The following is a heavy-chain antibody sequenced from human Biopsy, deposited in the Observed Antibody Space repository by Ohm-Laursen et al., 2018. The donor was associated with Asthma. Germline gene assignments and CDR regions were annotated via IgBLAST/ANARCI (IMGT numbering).Heavy chain of an antibody. CDR2: ISWNSGSI. Sequence: SLRLSCSALGFTFDDYGMHWVRQAPGKGLEWVSGISWNSGSIGYADSVKGRFTISRDNAKNSLYLQMNSLRVEDTALYYCAKATLGDIGKDYWGQGTLVTVSS. CDR3: AKATLGDIGKDY. V-gene: IGHV3-9*01. D-gene: IGHD2-21*01. J-gene: IGHJ4*02. CDR1: GFTFDDYG.